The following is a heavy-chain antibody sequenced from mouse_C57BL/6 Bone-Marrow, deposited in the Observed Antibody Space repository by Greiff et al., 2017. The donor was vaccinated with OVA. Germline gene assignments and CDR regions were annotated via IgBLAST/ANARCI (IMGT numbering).Heavy chain of an antibody. D-gene: IGHD2-3*01. CDR1: GYTFTDYY. CDR3: AREGGYDGYPAWFAY. Sequence: QVQLKQSGPELVKPGASVKISCKASGYTFTDYYINWVKQRPGQGLEWIGWIFPGSGSTYYNEKFKGKATLTVDKSSSTAYMLLSSLTSEDSAVYFCAREGGYDGYPAWFAYWGQGTLVTVSA. V-gene: IGHV1-75*01. J-gene: IGHJ3*01. CDR2: IFPGSGST.